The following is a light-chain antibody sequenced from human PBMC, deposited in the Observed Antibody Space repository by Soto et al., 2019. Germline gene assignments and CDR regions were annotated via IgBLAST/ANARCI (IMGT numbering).Light chain of an antibody. Sequence: IVLTQSPGTLSLSPGERATLSCRASQTVSSTYLAWYQQKPGQAPRLLIHGASSRATGIPDRFSGSGSGTDFTLTISRLEPEDFALYYCQQYGGSPPLTFGGGTKVEIK. CDR1: QTVSSTY. CDR3: QQYGGSPPLT. V-gene: IGKV3-20*01. CDR2: GAS. J-gene: IGKJ4*01.